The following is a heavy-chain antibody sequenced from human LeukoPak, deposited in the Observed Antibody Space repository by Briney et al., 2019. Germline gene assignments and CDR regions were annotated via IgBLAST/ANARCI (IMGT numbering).Heavy chain of an antibody. Sequence: HPGGSLRLSCAAPGFTFSTFWMSWFRRAPGKGLEWVANIKQDGSDKFYVDSVKGRFTISRDNAKNSMYLQMNSLRAEDTAVYYCARVLPVASRDYWGQGTLVTVSS. J-gene: IGHJ4*02. D-gene: IGHD2-2*01. CDR2: IKQDGSDK. CDR3: ARVLPVASRDY. CDR1: GFTFSTFW. V-gene: IGHV3-7*01.